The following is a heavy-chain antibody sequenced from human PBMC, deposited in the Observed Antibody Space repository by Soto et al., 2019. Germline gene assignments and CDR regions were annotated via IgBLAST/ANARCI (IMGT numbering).Heavy chain of an antibody. D-gene: IGHD4-4*01. V-gene: IGHV5-51*01. J-gene: IGHJ6*02. CDR3: ARPRVQYPYHYYGMDV. CDR1: GYSFTSYW. CDR2: IYPGDSDT. Sequence: GESLKISCKGSGYSFTSYWIGWVRQMPGKGLEWMGIIYPGDSDTRYSPSFQGQVTISADKSISTAYLQWSSLKASDTAMYYCARPRVQYPYHYYGMDVWGQGTTVTVSS.